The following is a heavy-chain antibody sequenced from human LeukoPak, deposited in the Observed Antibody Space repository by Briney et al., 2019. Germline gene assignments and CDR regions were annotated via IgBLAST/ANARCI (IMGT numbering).Heavy chain of an antibody. V-gene: IGHV5-10-1*01. J-gene: IGHJ3*02. D-gene: IGHD6-13*01. CDR2: IDPSDSYT. CDR3: ARREIAAAGTGDAFDI. Sequence: GASLKISCKGSGYSFTSYWISWVRQMPGKGLEWMGRIDPSDSYTNYSPSFQGHVTISADKSISTAYLQWSSLKASDTAMYYCARREIAAAGTGDAFDIWGQGTMVTVSS. CDR1: GYSFTSYW.